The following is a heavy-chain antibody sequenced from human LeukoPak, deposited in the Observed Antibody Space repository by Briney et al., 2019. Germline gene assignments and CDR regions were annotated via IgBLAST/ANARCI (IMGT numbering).Heavy chain of an antibody. CDR3: ARAVAQYYYYYGMDV. V-gene: IGHV1-18*01. CDR2: ISAYNGNT. Sequence: ASVKVSCKASGYTFTSYGISWVRQAPGQGLEWMGWISAYNGNTNYAQKLQGRVTMTTDTSTSTAYMELRSLRSDDTAVYYCARAVAQYYYYYGMDVWGQGTTVTVSS. D-gene: IGHD4-23*01. J-gene: IGHJ6*02. CDR1: GYTFTSYG.